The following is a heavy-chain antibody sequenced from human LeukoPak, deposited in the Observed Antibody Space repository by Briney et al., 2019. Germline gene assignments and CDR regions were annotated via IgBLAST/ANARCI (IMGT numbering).Heavy chain of an antibody. Sequence: HPGGSLRLSCATSGFTFDDYAMHWVRQAPGKGLEWVSYISSSSNTIYYGDSVQGRFTISRDNAKNSLYLQMSSLRDEDTAVYYCARGMGPGRDAFDIWGQGTMVTVSS. CDR3: ARGMGPGRDAFDI. J-gene: IGHJ3*02. D-gene: IGHD1-14*01. CDR2: ISSSSNTI. V-gene: IGHV3-48*02. CDR1: GFTFDDYA.